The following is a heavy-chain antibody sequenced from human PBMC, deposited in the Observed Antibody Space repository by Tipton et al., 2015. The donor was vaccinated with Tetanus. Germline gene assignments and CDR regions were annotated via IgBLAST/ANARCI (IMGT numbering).Heavy chain of an antibody. CDR2: ISGSGGST. V-gene: IGHV3-23*01. J-gene: IGHJ6*02. Sequence: SLRLSCAASGFTFSSYAMSWVRQAPGKGLEWVSAISGSGGSTYYADSVKGRFTISRDNSKNTLYLQMNSLRAEDTAVYYCAKYGDVDSSGWYGYYYYGMDVWGQGTTVTVSS. CDR1: GFTFSSYA. CDR3: AKYGDVDSSGWYGYYYYGMDV. D-gene: IGHD6-19*01.